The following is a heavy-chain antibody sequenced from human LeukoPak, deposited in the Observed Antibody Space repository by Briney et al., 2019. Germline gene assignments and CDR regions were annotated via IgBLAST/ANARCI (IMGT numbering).Heavy chain of an antibody. V-gene: IGHV3-53*01. CDR3: ARDRVGATTNFDY. Sequence: PGGSLRLSCAASELTFSSYAMSWVRQAPGKGLDWVSVIYSGGNTYYADSVKGRFTISRDNSKNTLYLQMNSLRAEDTAVYYCARDRVGATTNFDYWGQGTLVTVSS. D-gene: IGHD1-26*01. CDR1: ELTFSSYA. CDR2: IYSGGNT. J-gene: IGHJ4*02.